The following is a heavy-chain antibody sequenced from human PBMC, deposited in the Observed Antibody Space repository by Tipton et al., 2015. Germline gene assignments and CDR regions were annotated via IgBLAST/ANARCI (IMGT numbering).Heavy chain of an antibody. V-gene: IGHV4-59*01. Sequence: TLSLTCDVSGGSLGRYYWNWIRQSPGKGLELIGYIYYTGSATYSPSLKSRATISVDRPKNQFSLKLSSATAADTAVYYCARAYYYDSRAAYYFDYWGQGTLVTVSS. J-gene: IGHJ4*02. CDR1: GGSLGRYY. D-gene: IGHD3-22*01. CDR2: IYYTGSA. CDR3: ARAYYYDSRAAYYFDY.